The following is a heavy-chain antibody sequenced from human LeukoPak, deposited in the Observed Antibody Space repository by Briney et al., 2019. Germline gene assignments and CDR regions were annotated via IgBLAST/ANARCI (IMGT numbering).Heavy chain of an antibody. CDR3: ARPPIGYWHFDL. CDR2: IYYSGST. CDR1: GGSISNYY. D-gene: IGHD3-3*01. Sequence: SETLSLTCTVSGGSISNYYWSWIRQPPGKGLEWIGYIYYSGSTNYNPSLKSRVTISVDTSKNQFSLKLSSVTAADTAVYYCARPPIGYWHFDLWGRGTLVTVSS. V-gene: IGHV4-59*08. J-gene: IGHJ2*01.